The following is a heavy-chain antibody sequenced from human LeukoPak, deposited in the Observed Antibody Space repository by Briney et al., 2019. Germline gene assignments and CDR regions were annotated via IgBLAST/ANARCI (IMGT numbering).Heavy chain of an antibody. CDR3: AKRGVRGYSYGINWFDP. V-gene: IGHV1-2*02. D-gene: IGHD5-18*01. J-gene: IGHJ5*02. CDR2: INPNSGGT. CDR1: GCTFTGYY. Sequence: GASVKVSCKASGCTFTGYYMHWVRQAPGQGLEWMGWINPNSGGTNYAQKFQGRVTMTRDTSISTAYMELSRLRSDDTAVYYCAKRGVRGYSYGINWFDPWGQGTLVTVSS.